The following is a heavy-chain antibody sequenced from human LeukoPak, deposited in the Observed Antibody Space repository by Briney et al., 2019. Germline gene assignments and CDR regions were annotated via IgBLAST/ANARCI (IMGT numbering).Heavy chain of an antibody. D-gene: IGHD5-18*01. Sequence: PGGSLRLSCAASGFTFSSYAMSWVRQAPGKGLEWVSGIIGSGGSTYYADSVKGRFIISRDNSKNTLYLQMNSLRAEDTAVYYCAKERGTAMVRSYYMDVWGKGTTVTVSS. J-gene: IGHJ6*03. CDR2: IIGSGGST. CDR3: AKERGTAMVRSYYMDV. V-gene: IGHV3-23*01. CDR1: GFTFSSYA.